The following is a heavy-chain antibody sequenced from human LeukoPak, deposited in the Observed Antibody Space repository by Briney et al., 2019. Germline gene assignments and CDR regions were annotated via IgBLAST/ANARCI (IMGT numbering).Heavy chain of an antibody. D-gene: IGHD3-10*01. J-gene: IGHJ4*02. CDR2: ISWNSGSI. CDR3: AKEGEV. V-gene: IGHV3-9*01. CDR1: GFTFDDYA. Sequence: SLRLSCAASGFTFDDYAMHWVRQAPGKGLEWVSGISWNSGSIGYADSVKGRFTISRDNAKNSLYLQMNSLRAEDTALYYCAKEGEVRGQGTLVTVSS.